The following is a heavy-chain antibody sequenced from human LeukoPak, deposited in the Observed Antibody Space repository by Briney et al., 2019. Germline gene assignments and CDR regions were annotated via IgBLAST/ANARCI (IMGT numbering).Heavy chain of an antibody. V-gene: IGHV3-23*01. D-gene: IGHD3-10*01. J-gene: IGHJ4*02. Sequence: GGSLRLSCVVSGITLSNCGMSWVRQAPGKGLEWVSGISGSGGGTNYADSVKGRFTISRDNSKNTLYLQMNSLRAEDTAVYFYARRGIVIRAVILIGFHTEAYYFDYWGQGTLVTVSS. CDR3: ARRGIVIRAVILIGFHTEAYYFDY. CDR2: ISGSGGGT. CDR1: GITLSNCG.